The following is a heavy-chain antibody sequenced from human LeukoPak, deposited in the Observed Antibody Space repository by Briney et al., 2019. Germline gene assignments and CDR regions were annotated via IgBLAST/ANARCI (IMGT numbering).Heavy chain of an antibody. Sequence: GGSLRLSCAASGFTVSNNYMSWVRQAPGKGLEWVSAVYGGDTTYYADSVKGRFTISRDNSKNTLYLQINSLRVEDTAVYFCARDRLLYLDYWGQGTPVTVSS. CDR2: VYGGDTT. V-gene: IGHV3-53*01. J-gene: IGHJ4*02. CDR1: GFTVSNNY. CDR3: ARDRLLYLDY. D-gene: IGHD2-21*02.